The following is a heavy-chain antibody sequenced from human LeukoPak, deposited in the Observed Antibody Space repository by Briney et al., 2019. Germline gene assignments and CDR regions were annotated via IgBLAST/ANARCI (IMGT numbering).Heavy chain of an antibody. CDR2: IKQDGSEK. Sequence: GGSLRLSCAASGFTFSSYWMSWVRQAPGKGLEWVANIKQDGSEKYYVDSVKGRFTISRDNAKNSLDLQMNSLKTEDTAVYYCTRDPPDSGSQNKPDYWGQGTLVTVSS. CDR3: TRDPPDSGSQNKPDY. D-gene: IGHD1-26*01. V-gene: IGHV3-7*03. CDR1: GFTFSSYW. J-gene: IGHJ4*02.